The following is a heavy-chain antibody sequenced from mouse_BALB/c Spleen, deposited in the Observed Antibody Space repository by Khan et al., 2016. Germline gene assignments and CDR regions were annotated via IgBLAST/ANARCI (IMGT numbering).Heavy chain of an antibody. J-gene: IGHJ2*01. D-gene: IGHD3-1*01. Sequence: QIQLVQSGPELKKPGETVKISCKASGYTFTNYGMNWVKQAPGKGLKGMGWINTNTGEPTYAEEFKGRFAFSLETAASTAYLQINNLKNEDTATYFCARSGGDFDYWGQGTTLTVSS. V-gene: IGHV9-3*02. CDR3: ARSGGDFDY. CDR1: GYTFTNYG. CDR2: INTNTGEP.